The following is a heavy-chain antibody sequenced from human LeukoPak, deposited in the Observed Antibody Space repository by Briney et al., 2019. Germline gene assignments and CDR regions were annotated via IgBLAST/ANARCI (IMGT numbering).Heavy chain of an antibody. J-gene: IGHJ4*02. CDR3: ARGTTFDY. Sequence: PGGSLRLSCAASGFTFDDYAMHWVRQAPGKGLEWVSGISWNSGSIGYADSAKGRFTISRDNAKNSLYLQMNSLRAEDTAVYYCARGTTFDYWGQGTLVTVSS. V-gene: IGHV3-9*01. CDR1: GFTFDDYA. D-gene: IGHD2/OR15-2a*01. CDR2: ISWNSGSI.